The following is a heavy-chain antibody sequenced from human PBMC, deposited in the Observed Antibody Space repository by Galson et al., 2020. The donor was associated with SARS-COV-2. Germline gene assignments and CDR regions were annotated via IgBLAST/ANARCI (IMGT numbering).Heavy chain of an antibody. J-gene: IGHJ6*04. CDR1: GFTFSSYA. CDR3: AKWETRYYDILTGYYGVDYYYYYGMDV. D-gene: IGHD3-9*01. CDR2: ISGSGVTR. V-gene: IGHV3-23*01. Sequence: GESLKISCSASGFTFSSYAMSWVRQAPGKGLEWVSGISGSGVTRYYADSVKGRFTISRDNSKNTMYLQMYSLRAEDTAVYYCAKWETRYYDILTGYYGVDYYYYYGMDVWGKGTTVTVSS.